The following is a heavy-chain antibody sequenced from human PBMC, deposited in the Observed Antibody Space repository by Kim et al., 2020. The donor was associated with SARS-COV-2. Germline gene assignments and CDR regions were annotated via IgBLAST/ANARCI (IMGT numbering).Heavy chain of an antibody. D-gene: IGHD2-15*01. J-gene: IGHJ5*02. Sequence: SVTGRFTISRDNSKNSLYLQMNSLRTEDTALYYCAKDKDIVVASGWFDPWGQGTLVTVSS. V-gene: IGHV3-43*01. CDR3: AKDKDIVVASGWFDP.